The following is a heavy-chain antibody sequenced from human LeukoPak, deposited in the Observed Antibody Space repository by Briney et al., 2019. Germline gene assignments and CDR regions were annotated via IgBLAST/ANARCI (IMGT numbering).Heavy chain of an antibody. D-gene: IGHD3-10*01. CDR3: AKDGGVYGSGRREYYYYMDV. CDR1: GFNFMQYG. J-gene: IGHJ6*03. Sequence: PGGSLRLSCVGSGFNFMQYGMMWVRQAPGKGLEWVAFIRYDGSNKYYADSVKGRFTISRDNSKNTLYLQMNSLRAEDTAVYYCAKDGGVYGSGRREYYYYMDVWGKGTTVTISS. V-gene: IGHV3-30*02. CDR2: IRYDGSNK.